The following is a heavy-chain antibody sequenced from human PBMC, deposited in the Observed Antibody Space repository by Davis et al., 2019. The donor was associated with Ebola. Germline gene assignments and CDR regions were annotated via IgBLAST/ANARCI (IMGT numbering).Heavy chain of an antibody. V-gene: IGHV4-34*01. J-gene: IGHJ4*02. Sequence: SETLSLTCAVYGGSFSGYYWTWIRRPPGMGLEWIGEINHSGNPNYNPSLKSRVTISVDTSKKQFSLRLSSVTAADTAIYYCARVDSYVDYWDQGTLVTVSS. CDR2: INHSGNP. CDR3: ARVDSYVDY. D-gene: IGHD3-16*01. CDR1: GGSFSGYY.